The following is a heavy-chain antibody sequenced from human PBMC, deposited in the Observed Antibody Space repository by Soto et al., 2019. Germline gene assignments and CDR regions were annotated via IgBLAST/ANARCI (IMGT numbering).Heavy chain of an antibody. CDR3: ARDRGYSGYDPIDY. Sequence: EVQLVESGGGLVQPGGSLRLSCAASGFTFSSYSMNWARQAPGKGLEWVSYISSSSSTIYYADSVKGRFTISRDNAKNSLYLQMNSLRAEDTAVYYCARDRGYSGYDPIDYWGQGTLVTVSS. CDR2: ISSSSSTI. D-gene: IGHD5-12*01. CDR1: GFTFSSYS. J-gene: IGHJ4*02. V-gene: IGHV3-48*01.